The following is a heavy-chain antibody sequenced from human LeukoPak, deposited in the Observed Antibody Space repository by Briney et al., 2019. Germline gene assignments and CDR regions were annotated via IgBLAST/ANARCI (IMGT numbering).Heavy chain of an antibody. D-gene: IGHD4-11*01. CDR1: GYTLTELS. J-gene: IGHJ6*02. CDR2: FDPEDGET. V-gene: IGHV1-24*01. Sequence: ASVKVSCKVSGYTLTELSMHWVRQAPGKGLEWMGSFDPEDGETIYAQKFQGRVTMTEDTSTDTAYMELSSLRSEDTAVYYCARGPDYSNYPYYYYAMDVWGQGTTVTVSS. CDR3: ARGPDYSNYPYYYYAMDV.